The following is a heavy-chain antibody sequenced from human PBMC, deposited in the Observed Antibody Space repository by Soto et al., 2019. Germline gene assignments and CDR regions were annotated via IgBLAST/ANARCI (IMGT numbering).Heavy chain of an antibody. CDR2: IIPILGIA. D-gene: IGHD4-17*01. CDR3: ARDLEVSTRDWFDP. V-gene: IGHV1-69*04. CDR1: GGTFSSYV. Sequence: SVKVSCKASGGTFSSYVISWVRQAPGQGLEWMGRIIPILGIANYAQKFQGRVTITADKSTSTAYMELSSLRSEDTAVYYCARDLEVSTRDWFDPWGQGTLVTVSS. J-gene: IGHJ5*02.